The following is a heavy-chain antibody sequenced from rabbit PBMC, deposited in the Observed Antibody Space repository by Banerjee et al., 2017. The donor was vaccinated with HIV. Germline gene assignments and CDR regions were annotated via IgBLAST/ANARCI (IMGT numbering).Heavy chain of an antibody. CDR1: GFSFSNKYV. D-gene: IGHD1-1*01. V-gene: IGHV1S45*01. J-gene: IGHJ4*01. Sequence: QQQLVESGGDLVKPEGSLTLTCTASGFSFSNKYVMCWVRQAPGKGLEWIACIDAGDNDDTYYATWAKGRLTISKTSSTTVTLQMTSLTAADTATYFCARDLTGVIGWNFNLWGPGTLVTVS. CDR2: IDAGDNDDT. CDR3: ARDLTGVIGWNFNL.